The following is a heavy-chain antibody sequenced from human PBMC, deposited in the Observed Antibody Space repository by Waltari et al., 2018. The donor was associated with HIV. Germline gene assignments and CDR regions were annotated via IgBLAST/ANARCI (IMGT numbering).Heavy chain of an antibody. CDR3: ASPGGAIAARPYYYYGMDV. J-gene: IGHJ6*02. CDR2: INHSGST. Sequence: QVQLQQWGAGLLKPSETLSLTCAVYGGSFRGYYWSWIRQPPGKGLEWIGEINHSGSTNYNPSLKSRVTISVDTSKNQFSLKLSSVTAADTAVYYCASPGGAIAARPYYYYGMDVWGQGTTVTVSS. CDR1: GGSFRGYY. D-gene: IGHD6-6*01. V-gene: IGHV4-34*01.